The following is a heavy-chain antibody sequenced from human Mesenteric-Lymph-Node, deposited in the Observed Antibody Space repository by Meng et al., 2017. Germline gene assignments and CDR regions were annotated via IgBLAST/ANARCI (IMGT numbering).Heavy chain of an antibody. D-gene: IGHD6-19*01. Sequence: QVQLQKWGAGLLKPSETLSLTCAVYGGSFSGYYWSWIRQPPGKGLEWIGEINHSGSTNYNPSLKSRVTISVDTSKNQFSLQLNSVTPEDTAVYYCARKAVAVGTFDYWGQGTLVTVSS. CDR3: ARKAVAVGTFDY. CDR1: GGSFSGYY. CDR2: INHSGST. V-gene: IGHV4-34*01. J-gene: IGHJ4*02.